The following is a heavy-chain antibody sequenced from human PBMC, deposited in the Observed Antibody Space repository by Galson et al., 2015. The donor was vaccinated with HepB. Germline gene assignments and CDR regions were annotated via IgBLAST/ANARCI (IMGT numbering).Heavy chain of an antibody. CDR2: ITSSGGTT. CDR1: GFTFSSYS. CDR3: ARGYDSGGYYPDY. J-gene: IGHJ4*02. D-gene: IGHD3-22*01. V-gene: IGHV3-48*02. Sequence: RLSCAASGFTFSSYSMLWVHQAPGKGLEWVSYITSSGGTTYYADSVKGRFTISRHNAKNSLYLQMNSLRDEDTAVYYCARGYDSGGYYPDYWGQGTLVTVSS.